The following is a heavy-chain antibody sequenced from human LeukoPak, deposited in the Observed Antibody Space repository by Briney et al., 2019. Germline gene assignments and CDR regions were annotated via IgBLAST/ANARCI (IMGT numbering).Heavy chain of an antibody. Sequence: SETLSLTCAVSGYSTSSGYYWAWIRQPPGKELEWIGSIYHIGGTSYTPSPKSRVTITVDTSKIQFYLKLSSVTGADTAVYYCARVYCSGGSCYTYYFDYWGQGTLVTVSS. CDR2: IYHIGGT. V-gene: IGHV4-38-2*01. CDR1: GYSTSSGYY. J-gene: IGHJ4*02. CDR3: ARVYCSGGSCYTYYFDY. D-gene: IGHD2-15*01.